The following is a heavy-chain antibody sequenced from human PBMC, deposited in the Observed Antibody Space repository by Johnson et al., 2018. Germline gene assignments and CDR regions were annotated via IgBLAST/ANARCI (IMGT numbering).Heavy chain of an antibody. V-gene: IGHV3-23*04. CDR1: GFTFSDYY. Sequence: EVQLVESGGGLVKPGGSLRLSCAASGFTFSDYYMSWIRQAPGKGLEWVSAISGSGGSTYYADSVKGRFTISRDNSKNTLYLQMNSPRAEDTAVYYCAKGQAVTTFDYYYYGMDVWGQGTTVTVAS. D-gene: IGHD4-11*01. J-gene: IGHJ6*02. CDR2: ISGSGGST. CDR3: AKGQAVTTFDYYYYGMDV.